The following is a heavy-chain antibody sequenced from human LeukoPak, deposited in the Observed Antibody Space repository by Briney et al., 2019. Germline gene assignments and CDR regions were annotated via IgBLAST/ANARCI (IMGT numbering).Heavy chain of an antibody. D-gene: IGHD1-7*01. CDR1: GFTFSSYA. J-gene: IGHJ4*02. Sequence: PGGSLRLSCAASGFTFSSYAMTWVRQAPGKGLEWVSAVSGSGGSTYYADSVKGRFTISRDNSKSTLYLQMNSLRAEDTAVYYCASEDPSGITGTTEDYWGQGTLVTVSS. CDR3: ASEDPSGITGTTEDY. CDR2: VSGSGGST. V-gene: IGHV3-23*01.